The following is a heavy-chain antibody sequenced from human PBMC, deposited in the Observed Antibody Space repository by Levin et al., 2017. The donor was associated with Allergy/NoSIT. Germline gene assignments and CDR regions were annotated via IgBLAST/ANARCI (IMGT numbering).Heavy chain of an antibody. D-gene: IGHD3-10*01. V-gene: IGHV3-64D*06. J-gene: IGHJ4*02. CDR2: ISSNGGST. CDR3: VKDPSPLWFGELTFDY. Sequence: GGSLRLSCSASGFTFSSYAMHWVRQAPGKGLEYVSAISSNGGSTYYADSVKGRFTISRDNSKNTLYLQMSSLRAEDTAVYYCVKDPSPLWFGELTFDYWGQGSLVTVSS. CDR1: GFTFSSYA.